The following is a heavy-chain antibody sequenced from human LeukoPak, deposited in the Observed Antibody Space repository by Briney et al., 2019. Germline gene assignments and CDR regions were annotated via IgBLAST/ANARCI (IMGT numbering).Heavy chain of an antibody. CDR1: GFTFSNYA. CDR2: ISGSGGST. D-gene: IGHD6-19*01. CDR3: AKGLNRRIAVAGLRGFDY. J-gene: IGHJ4*02. V-gene: IGHV3-23*01. Sequence: TGGSLRLSCAASGFTFSNYAMSWVRQAPGKGLEWVSAISGSGGSTYYADSVKGRFTISRDNSKNTLYLQVNSLRAEDTAVYYCAKGLNRRIAVAGLRGFDYWGQGTLVTVSS.